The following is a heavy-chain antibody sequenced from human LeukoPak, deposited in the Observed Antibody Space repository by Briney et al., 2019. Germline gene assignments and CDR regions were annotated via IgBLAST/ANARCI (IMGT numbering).Heavy chain of an antibody. V-gene: IGHV4-59*01. D-gene: IGHD3-22*01. J-gene: IGHJ4*02. CDR1: GDSISSYY. CDR3: ARLRPYSYGSTGSYYFDY. Sequence: SETLSLTCTVSGDSISSYYWSWIRQPPGEGLEWIAYIYYSGTSNYNPSLKSRVTISIDTSKNQFSLQLNSVTAADTAVYYCARLRPYSYGSTGSYYFDYWGQGTRVTVSS. CDR2: IYYSGTS.